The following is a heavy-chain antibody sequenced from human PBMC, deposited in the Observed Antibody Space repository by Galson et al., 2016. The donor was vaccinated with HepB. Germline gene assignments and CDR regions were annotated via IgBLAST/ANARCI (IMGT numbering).Heavy chain of an antibody. CDR3: AREDSKIMTLSGVVHSHNWFGP. J-gene: IGHJ5*01. D-gene: IGHD3-3*01. CDR1: GYTFTNHY. CDR2: IHPSGGST. Sequence: SVKVSCKASGYTFTNHYIRWVRQAPGQGLEWMGIIHPSGGSTTYAQKFQGRVTMTRDTSTSTVYMELSSLRSEDTALYYCAREDSKIMTLSGVVHSHNWFGPWGPGTLGTVSS. V-gene: IGHV1-46*03.